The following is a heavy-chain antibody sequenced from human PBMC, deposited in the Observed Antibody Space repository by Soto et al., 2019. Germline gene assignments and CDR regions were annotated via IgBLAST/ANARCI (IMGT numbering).Heavy chain of an antibody. J-gene: IGHJ4*02. V-gene: IGHV1-46*01. CDR2: INPSGGST. D-gene: IGHD3-9*01. CDR1: GYTFTSYY. Sequence: ASVKVSCKASGYTFTSYYMHWVGQAPGQVLEWMGIINPSGGSTSYAQKFQGRVTMTRDTSTSTVYIELSSLRSEDTAVYYCARDISDILIVEYWSQGTLVTVSS. CDR3: ARDISDILIVEY.